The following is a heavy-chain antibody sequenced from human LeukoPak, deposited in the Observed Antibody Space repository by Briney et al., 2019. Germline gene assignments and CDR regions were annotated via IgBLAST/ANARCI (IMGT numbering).Heavy chain of an antibody. CDR2: IYPGDSDT. D-gene: IGHD5-12*01. V-gene: IGHV5-51*01. CDR3: ARRAPDSGYDYRSFDY. Sequence: GESLKISCKGSGYSFTSYWIAWVRQMPGKGLEWMGIIYPGDSDTRYSPSFQGQVIISAGKSISTAYLQWSSLKASDTAMYYCARRAPDSGYDYRSFDYWGQGTLVTVSS. J-gene: IGHJ4*02. CDR1: GYSFTSYW.